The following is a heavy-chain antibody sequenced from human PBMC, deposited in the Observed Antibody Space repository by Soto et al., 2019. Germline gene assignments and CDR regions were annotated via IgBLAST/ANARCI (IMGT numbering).Heavy chain of an antibody. J-gene: IGHJ3*02. CDR1: GFAFDDYA. V-gene: IGHV3-9*01. CDR3: ARDIAVAALDAFDI. D-gene: IGHD6-19*01. CDR2: LSWNSNAI. Sequence: EVKLVESGGGLVQPGRSLRLSCAASGFAFDDYAMQWVRQAPGKGLQWVSGLSWNSNAIGYADSVKGRFTISRDNAKNSLYLQMNSLRPEDTALYYCARDIAVAALDAFDIWGQGTMVTVSS.